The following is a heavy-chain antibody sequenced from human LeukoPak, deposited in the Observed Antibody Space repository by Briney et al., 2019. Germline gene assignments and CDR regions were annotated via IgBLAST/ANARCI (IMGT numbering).Heavy chain of an antibody. CDR1: GGSISSYY. CDR2: IYTSGST. CDR3: ARQYCGGDCYSGGFDY. J-gene: IGHJ4*02. D-gene: IGHD2-21*02. V-gene: IGHV4-4*07. Sequence: SETLSLTCTVSGGSISSYYWSWIRQPAGKGLEWIGRIYTSGSTNYNPSLKSRVTISVDTSKNQFSLKLSSVTAADTAVYYCARQYCGGDCYSGGFDYWGQGTLVTVSS.